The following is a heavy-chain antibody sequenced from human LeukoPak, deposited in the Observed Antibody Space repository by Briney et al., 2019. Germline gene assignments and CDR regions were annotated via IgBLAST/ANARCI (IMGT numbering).Heavy chain of an antibody. J-gene: IGHJ4*02. CDR2: ISAYKGNT. Sequence: ASVKVSCKASGYIFTNYGISWVRQAPGQGLEWMGWISAYKGNTKYAQKFRGRVTLTTDTSTSTAYMELRSLRSDDTAVYYCARSGYYDSSGYRDYFDYWGQGTLVTVSS. CDR1: GYIFTNYG. D-gene: IGHD3-22*01. V-gene: IGHV1-18*01. CDR3: ARSGYYDSSGYRDYFDY.